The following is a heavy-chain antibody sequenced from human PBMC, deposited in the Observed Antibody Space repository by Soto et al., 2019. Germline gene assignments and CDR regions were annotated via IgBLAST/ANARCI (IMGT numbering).Heavy chain of an antibody. CDR2: ISAYNGNT. CDR1: GYTFTSYG. Sequence: VKVSCKASGYTFTSYGISWVRQAPGQGLEWMGWISAYNGNTNYAQKLQGRVTMTTDTSTSTAYMELRSLRSDDTAVYYCARDSGNYYYYYGMDVWGQGTTVTVSS. J-gene: IGHJ6*02. D-gene: IGHD2-15*01. CDR3: ARDSGNYYYYYGMDV. V-gene: IGHV1-18*01.